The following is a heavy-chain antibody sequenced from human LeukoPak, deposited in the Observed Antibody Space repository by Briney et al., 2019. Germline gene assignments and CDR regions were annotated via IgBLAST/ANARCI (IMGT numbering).Heavy chain of an antibody. CDR3: TRGAGTGWRFDS. J-gene: IGHJ4*02. CDR1: GFTFSSYS. Sequence: GGSLRLSCAASGFTFSSYSMTWVRQAPGKGLEWVSSISGNSRYIYYADSVKGRFTISRDNAKNSLYLQMNSLRAEDTAVYYCTRGAGTGWRFDSWGQGTLLTVSS. D-gene: IGHD6-19*01. V-gene: IGHV3-21*01. CDR2: ISGNSRYI.